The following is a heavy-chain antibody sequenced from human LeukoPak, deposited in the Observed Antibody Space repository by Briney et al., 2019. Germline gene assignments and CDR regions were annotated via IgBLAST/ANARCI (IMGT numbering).Heavy chain of an antibody. CDR3: ARYSAYDSTFDY. CDR2: IYYSGNT. V-gene: IGHV4-39*07. J-gene: IGHJ4*02. D-gene: IGHD5-12*01. Sequence: SETLSLTCTVSGGSISSSTYYWGWVRQPPGKGLEWIGNIYYSGNTYYNPSLKSRVTISVDTSKNQFSLKLSSVTAADTAVYYCARYSAYDSTFDYWGQGTLVTVSS. CDR1: GGSISSSTYY.